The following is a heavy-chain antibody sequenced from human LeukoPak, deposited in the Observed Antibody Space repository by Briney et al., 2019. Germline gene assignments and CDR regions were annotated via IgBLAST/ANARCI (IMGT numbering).Heavy chain of an antibody. J-gene: IGHJ4*02. CDR2: INHSGST. CDR1: GGSFSNYY. V-gene: IGHV4-34*01. Sequence: SETLSLTCAVYGGSFSNYYWSWIRQPPGKGLEWIGEINHSGSTNYNPSLKSRVTISVDTSKNQFSLKLSSVTAADTAVYYCARRGGDYGGNPLIDHWGQGTLVTVSS. D-gene: IGHD4-23*01. CDR3: ARRGGDYGGNPLIDH.